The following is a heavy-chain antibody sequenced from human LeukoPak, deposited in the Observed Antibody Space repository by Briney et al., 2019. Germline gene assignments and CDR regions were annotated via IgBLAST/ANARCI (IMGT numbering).Heavy chain of an antibody. CDR1: GGSISSGGYY. CDR2: IYHSGST. CDR3: ARYGYSYGYGGYYYYGMDV. V-gene: IGHV4-30-2*01. D-gene: IGHD5-18*01. Sequence: PSQTLSLTCTVSGGSISSGGYYWSWIRQPPGKGLEWIGYIYHSGSTYYNPSLKSRVTISVDRSKNQFSLKLSSVTAADTAVYYCARYGYSYGYGGYYYYGMDVWGQGTTVTVSS. J-gene: IGHJ6*02.